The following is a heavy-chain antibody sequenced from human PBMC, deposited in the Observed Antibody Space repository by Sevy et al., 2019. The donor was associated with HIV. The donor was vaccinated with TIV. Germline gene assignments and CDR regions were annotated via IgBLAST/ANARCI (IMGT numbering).Heavy chain of an antibody. Sequence: GESLKISCAASGFTFSDYYMSWIRQAPGKGLEWVSYISSSGSTIYYADSVKGRFTISRDNAKNSLYLQMNSLRAEDTAVYYCARDRGYDILTVGWFDPWGQGTLVTVSS. D-gene: IGHD3-9*01. V-gene: IGHV3-11*01. CDR2: ISSSGSTI. CDR1: GFTFSDYY. CDR3: ARDRGYDILTVGWFDP. J-gene: IGHJ5*02.